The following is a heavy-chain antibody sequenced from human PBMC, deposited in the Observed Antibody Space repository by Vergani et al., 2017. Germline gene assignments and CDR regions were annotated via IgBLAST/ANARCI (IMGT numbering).Heavy chain of an antibody. CDR1: GFTFTSHA. CDR2: IPRSGSGP. V-gene: IGHV3-23*01. J-gene: IGHJ3*01. D-gene: IGHD5/OR15-5a*01. Sequence: EVQLLESGGGLVQPGGSLRLSCAASGFTFTSHAMNWVRQAPGKGLEWVSGIPRSGSGPYYADSVKGRFTISRDNSKNTVDLQMNSLRAEDTAVYYCAKAYLRLRGAFDLWGQGKRVTVSS. CDR3: AKAYLRLRGAFDL.